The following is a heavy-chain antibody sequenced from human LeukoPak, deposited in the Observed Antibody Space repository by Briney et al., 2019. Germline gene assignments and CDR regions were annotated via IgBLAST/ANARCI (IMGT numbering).Heavy chain of an antibody. J-gene: IGHJ4*02. D-gene: IGHD3-22*01. CDR2: IYTSGST. CDR1: GGSISSYY. CDR3: ARESTNPYDSSGYIY. Sequence: PSETLSLTCTLTGGSISSYYWTWIREPAGKVLEWMGRIYTSGSTNYNPSLKSRVTMSVDTSKNQFSLKLSSVTAADTAVYYCARESTNPYDSSGYIYWGQGTLVTVSS. V-gene: IGHV4-4*07.